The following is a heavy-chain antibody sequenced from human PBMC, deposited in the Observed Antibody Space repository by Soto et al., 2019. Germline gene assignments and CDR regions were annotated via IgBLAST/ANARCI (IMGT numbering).Heavy chain of an antibody. D-gene: IGHD4-17*01. CDR3: ARDLNSYGDYVPTWFDY. J-gene: IGHJ4*02. CDR2: IWYDGSNK. CDR1: GFTFSSYG. V-gene: IGHV3-33*01. Sequence: QVQLGESGGGVVQPGRSLRLSCAASGFTFSSYGMHWVRQAPGKGLEWVAVIWYDGSNKYYADSVKGRFTISRDNSKNTLYLQMNSLRAEDTAVYYCARDLNSYGDYVPTWFDYWGQGSVVTVSS.